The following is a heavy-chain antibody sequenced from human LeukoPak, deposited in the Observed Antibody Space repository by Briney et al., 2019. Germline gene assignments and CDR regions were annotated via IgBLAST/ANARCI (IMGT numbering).Heavy chain of an antibody. CDR2: IYHSGST. D-gene: IGHD6-6*01. Sequence: SQTLSLTCTVSGGSISSGGYYWSWIRQPPGKGLEWIGYIYHSGSTYYNPSLKSRVTISVDRSKNQFSLKLSSVTAADTAVYYCARVPINIAARINNWFDPWGQGTLVTVSS. V-gene: IGHV4-30-2*01. CDR3: ARVPINIAARINNWFDP. CDR1: GGSISSGGYY. J-gene: IGHJ5*02.